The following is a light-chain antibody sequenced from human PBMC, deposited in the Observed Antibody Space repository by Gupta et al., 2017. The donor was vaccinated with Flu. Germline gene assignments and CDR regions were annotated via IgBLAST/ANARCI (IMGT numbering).Light chain of an antibody. V-gene: IGKV3-20*01. CDR2: SAS. J-gene: IGKJ1*01. CDR1: EPLSSH. Sequence: EIVLTQSPGTLSLSPGDRATLSCRATEPLSSHVAWYQQRPGQAPRLLIHSASSRGTGVPDRFRGSGSGKDFTLSISRLEPEDFAVYFCQQYGSSPATFGQGTQVEMK. CDR3: QQYGSSPAT.